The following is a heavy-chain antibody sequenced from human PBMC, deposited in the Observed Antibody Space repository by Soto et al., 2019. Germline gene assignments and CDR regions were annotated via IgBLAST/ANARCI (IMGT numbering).Heavy chain of an antibody. CDR2: IYHTGTT. J-gene: IGHJ5*02. CDR3: ARETYSSSSRYNWFDP. CDR1: GSSMSVYY. Sequence: SETLSLTCHVSGSSMSVYYWSWIRQSPGKGLEWFGYIYHTGTTNYNPSLKSRVTMSIDTSKNQLPLKLRSVTAADTAVYYCARETYSSSSRYNWFDPWGQGTLVTVSS. D-gene: IGHD6-6*01. V-gene: IGHV4-59*12.